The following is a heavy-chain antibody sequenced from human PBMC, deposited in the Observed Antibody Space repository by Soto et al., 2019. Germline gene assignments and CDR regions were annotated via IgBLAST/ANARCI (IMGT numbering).Heavy chain of an antibody. V-gene: IGHV6-1*01. CDR3: AREERFARGNYYYGMDV. CDR2: TYYRSKWYN. J-gene: IGHJ6*02. D-gene: IGHD1-1*01. CDR1: GDSVSSNSAA. Sequence: QTLSLTCAISGDSVSSNSAAWNWIRQSPSRGLEWLGRTYYRSKWYNDYAVSVKSRITINPDTSKNQFSLQLNSVTPGDTAVYYCAREERFARGNYYYGMDVWGQGTTVTVSS.